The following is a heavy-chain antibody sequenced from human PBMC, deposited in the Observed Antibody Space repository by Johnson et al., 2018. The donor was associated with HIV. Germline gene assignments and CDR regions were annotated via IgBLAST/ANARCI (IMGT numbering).Heavy chain of an antibody. V-gene: IGHV3-30*03. D-gene: IGHD6-13*01. CDR2: ISYDGSKN. CDR3: TAALRVKGI. CDR1: GFTFSSYG. J-gene: IGHJ3*02. Sequence: QMMLVESGGGVVQPGRSLRLSCAASGFTFSSYGMHWVRQAPGKGLEWVAVISYDGSKNYSDDSVKGRFTISRDNAKNTLYLQRNSLKTEDTAVYYCTAALRVKGIWGQGTMVTVSS.